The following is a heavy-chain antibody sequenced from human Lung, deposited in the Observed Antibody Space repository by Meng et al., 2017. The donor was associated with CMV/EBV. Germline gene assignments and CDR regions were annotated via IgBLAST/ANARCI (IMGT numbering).Heavy chain of an antibody. CDR1: GYRFTDHY. CDR3: ARDNDWGPDY. Sequence: AXVXVSCKASGYRFTDHYFHWVRQAPGQGLEWMGWIYPNSGGTHYAQKFQGRLTVTRDTSISTGYMELSSLGSNDTAVYYCARDNDWGPDYWGQGTLGTVSS. V-gene: IGHV1-2*02. CDR2: IYPNSGGT. J-gene: IGHJ4*02. D-gene: IGHD7-27*01.